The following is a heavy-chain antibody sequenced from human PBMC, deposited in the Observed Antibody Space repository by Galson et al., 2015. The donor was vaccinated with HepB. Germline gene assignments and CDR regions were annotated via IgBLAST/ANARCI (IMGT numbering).Heavy chain of an antibody. CDR2: ISYDESNE. Sequence: SLRLSCAASAFTFRSYSMHWVRQAPGKGLEWVAFISYDESNEYYADSVKGRFTISRDNSKNTVFLQMNSLRAEDTAVYYCAREGGDAFDIWGQGTMVTVSS. V-gene: IGHV3-30-3*01. J-gene: IGHJ3*02. D-gene: IGHD3-16*01. CDR3: AREGGDAFDI. CDR1: AFTFRSYS.